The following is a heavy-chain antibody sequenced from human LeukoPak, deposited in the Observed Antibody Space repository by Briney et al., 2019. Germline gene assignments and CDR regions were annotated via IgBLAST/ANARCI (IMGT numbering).Heavy chain of an antibody. V-gene: IGHV3-9*01. D-gene: IGHD3-10*01. J-gene: IGHJ4*02. CDR2: ISWNSGSI. CDR3: TRDMIRGVPDYIDY. CDR1: GFTFDDYA. Sequence: GGSLRLSCAASGFTFDDYAMHWVRQAPGKGLEWGSGISWNSGSIGYADSVKGRFTISRDNSKSTLYLQMNSLRIEDTGFYYCTRDMIRGVPDYIDYWGQGTLVTVSS.